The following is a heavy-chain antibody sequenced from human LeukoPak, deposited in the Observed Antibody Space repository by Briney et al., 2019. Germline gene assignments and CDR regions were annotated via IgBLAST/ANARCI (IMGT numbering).Heavy chain of an antibody. J-gene: IGHJ6*02. Sequence: ASVKVSCKASGYTVTGYYMHWVRQAPGQGLEWMGWINPNSGGTSYAQKFQGWVTMTRDTSISTAYMELSRLRSDDTAVYYCARATVEMATIDDYYGMDVWGQGTTVTVSS. CDR2: INPNSGGT. V-gene: IGHV1-2*04. CDR3: ARATVEMATIDDYYGMDV. D-gene: IGHD5-24*01. CDR1: GYTVTGYY.